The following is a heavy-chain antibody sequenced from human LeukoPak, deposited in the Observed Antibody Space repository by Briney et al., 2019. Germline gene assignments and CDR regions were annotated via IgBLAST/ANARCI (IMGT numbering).Heavy chain of an antibody. CDR2: IHYSGTT. V-gene: IGHV4-59*01. CDR3: ARFGTSSSRFFDQ. J-gene: IGHJ4*02. CDR1: GGSISAYY. Sequence: SETLSLTCSVSGGSISAYYWSWIRQPPGKGLEWIGYIHYSGTTNYYPSLKSRVTIALDTSKNQFSLKLNSVTAADTAVYYCARFGTSSSRFFDQWGQGTLVTVSS. D-gene: IGHD6-6*01.